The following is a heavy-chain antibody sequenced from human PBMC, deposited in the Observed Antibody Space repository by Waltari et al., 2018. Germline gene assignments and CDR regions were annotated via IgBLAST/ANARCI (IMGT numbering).Heavy chain of an antibody. J-gene: IGHJ3*02. V-gene: IGHV4-39*01. CDR3: ARRRRDIVVVVAGAFDI. D-gene: IGHD2-15*01. Sequence: QLQLQESGPGLVKPSETLSLTCTVSGGSISSSSYYWGWIRQPPGKGLEWIGGIYYRGSTYYNPSLKSRVTISVDTSKNQFSLKLSSVTAADTAVYYCARRRRDIVVVVAGAFDIWGQGTMVTVSS. CDR1: GGSISSSSYY. CDR2: IYYRGST.